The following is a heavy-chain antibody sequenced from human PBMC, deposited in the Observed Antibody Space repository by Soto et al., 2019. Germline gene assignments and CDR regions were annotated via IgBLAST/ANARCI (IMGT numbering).Heavy chain of an antibody. J-gene: IGHJ6*02. Sequence: SGGSLRLSCAASGFIFSGSTMHWVRQASGKGLEWVGRIRSKANDYATTYAASVNGRFTISRDDSKNTAYLQMNSLKTEDAAVYYCTRSDYAMDVWGQGTTVTVSS. CDR3: TRSDYAMDV. V-gene: IGHV3-73*01. CDR2: IRSKANDYAT. CDR1: GFIFSGST.